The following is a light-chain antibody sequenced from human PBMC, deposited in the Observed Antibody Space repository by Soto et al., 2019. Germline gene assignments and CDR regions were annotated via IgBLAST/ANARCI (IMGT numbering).Light chain of an antibody. Sequence: QSVLTQSPSASASLGASVKLTCTLSSGHNNYAIAWHQQQPEKGPRYLMKLNSDGSHNKGGGIPDRFSGSSSGTERHLTISSLQSEDEADSYCQTWGTAIHDVVFGGGTKLTVL. J-gene: IGLJ2*01. CDR1: SGHNNYA. CDR3: QTWGTAIHDVV. V-gene: IGLV4-69*01. CDR2: LNSDGSH.